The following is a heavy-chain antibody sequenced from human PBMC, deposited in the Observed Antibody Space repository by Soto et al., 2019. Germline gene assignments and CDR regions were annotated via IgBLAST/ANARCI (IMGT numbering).Heavy chain of an antibody. CDR2: ISYDGSNK. Sequence: GGSLRLSCAASGFTFSSYGMHWVRQAPGKGLEWVAVISYDGSNKYYADSVKGRFTISRDNSKNTLYLQMNSLRAEDTAVYYCAKSDYCSSTSRYSVYNWFDPWGQGTLVTVSS. CDR3: AKSDYCSSTSRYSVYNWFDP. J-gene: IGHJ5*02. CDR1: GFTFSSYG. D-gene: IGHD2-2*01. V-gene: IGHV3-30*18.